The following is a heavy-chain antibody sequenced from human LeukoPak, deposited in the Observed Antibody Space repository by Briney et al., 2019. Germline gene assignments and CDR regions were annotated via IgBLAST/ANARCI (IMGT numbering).Heavy chain of an antibody. Sequence: KPSETLSLTCTVSGGSISSSSYYWGWIRQPPGKGLEWIGSIYYSGSTYYNPSLRGRVTISVDTSKNQFSLKPSSVTAADTAVYYCASGSSYGFSKTGGPAGWFDPWGQGTLVTVSS. CDR1: GGSISSSSYY. V-gene: IGHV4-39*01. CDR3: ASGSSYGFSKTGGPAGWFDP. D-gene: IGHD5-18*01. J-gene: IGHJ5*02. CDR2: IYYSGST.